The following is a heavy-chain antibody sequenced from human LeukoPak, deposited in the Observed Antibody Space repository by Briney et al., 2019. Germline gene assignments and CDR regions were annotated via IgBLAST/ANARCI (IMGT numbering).Heavy chain of an antibody. CDR2: VNPNNGGT. Sequence: ASVKLSCKSSGYTFTAQYIHWVRQPPAQGLVWVGWVNPNNGGTIYAPSFMGSVTMTRDTSTTPDYMELSSLTSDDTAVYFCASYPSRVSTPPFDYWGQGTLVTVSS. CDR1: GYTFTAQY. D-gene: IGHD3-3*02. CDR3: ASYPSRVSTPPFDY. J-gene: IGHJ4*02. V-gene: IGHV1-2*02.